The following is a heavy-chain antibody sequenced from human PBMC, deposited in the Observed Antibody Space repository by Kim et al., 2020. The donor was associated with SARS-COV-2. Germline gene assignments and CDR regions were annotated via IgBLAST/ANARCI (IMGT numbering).Heavy chain of an antibody. CDR3: ARAYYYGSGSYYNVWFDP. CDR1: GGSISSYY. J-gene: IGHJ5*02. Sequence: SETLSLTCTVSGGSISSYYWSWIRQPPGKGLEWIGYIYYSGSTNYNPSLKSRVTISVDTSKNQFSLKLSSVTAADTAVYYCARAYYYGSGSYYNVWFDPWGQGTLVTDSS. V-gene: IGHV4-59*01. CDR2: IYYSGST. D-gene: IGHD3-10*01.